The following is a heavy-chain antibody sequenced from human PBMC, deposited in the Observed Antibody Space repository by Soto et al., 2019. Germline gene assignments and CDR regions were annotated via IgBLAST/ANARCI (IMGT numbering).Heavy chain of an antibody. CDR3: AKDLFIAARYYGMYV. CDR1: GFTFSSYG. V-gene: IGHV3-30*18. J-gene: IGHJ6*02. D-gene: IGHD6-6*01. Sequence: QVQLVESGGGVVQPGRSLRLSCAASGFTFSSYGMHWVRQAPGKGLEWVAVISYDGSNKYYADSVKGRFTISRDNSKNTLYLQMNSLRAEDTAVYYCAKDLFIAARYYGMYVWGQGTTVTVSS. CDR2: ISYDGSNK.